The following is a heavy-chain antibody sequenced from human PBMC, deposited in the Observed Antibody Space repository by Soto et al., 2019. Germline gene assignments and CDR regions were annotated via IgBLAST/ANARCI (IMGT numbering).Heavy chain of an antibody. CDR3: ARDGHSSSWRNWFDP. J-gene: IGHJ5*02. D-gene: IGHD6-13*01. V-gene: IGHV1-18*01. CDR1: GYTFTSYG. Sequence: ASVKVSCKASGYTFTSYGISWVRQAPGQGLEWMGWISAYNGNTNYAQKLQGRVTMTTDTSTSTAYMELRSLRSDDTAVYYCARDGHSSSWRNWFDPWGQGTLVTVSS. CDR2: ISAYNGNT.